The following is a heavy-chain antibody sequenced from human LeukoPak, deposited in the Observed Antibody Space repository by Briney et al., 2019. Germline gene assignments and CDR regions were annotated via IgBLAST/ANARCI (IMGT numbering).Heavy chain of an antibody. CDR2: TQPEGNEK. D-gene: IGHD3-16*01. CDR1: GFTFQKFW. CDR3: ARGDAFSGDH. Sequence: GGPLNSSCAFPGFTFQKFWMSWFGQAQGRGLKWVANTQPEGNEKFYVESVKGRFTISRDNTKDLLFLQMNDLRVEDTGVYYCARGDAFSGDHWGQGTQVTVST. J-gene: IGHJ4*02. V-gene: IGHV3-7*03.